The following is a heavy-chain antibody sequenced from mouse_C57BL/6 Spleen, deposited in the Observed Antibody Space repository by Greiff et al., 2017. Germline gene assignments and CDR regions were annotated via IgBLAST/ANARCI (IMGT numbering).Heavy chain of an antibody. D-gene: IGHD2-5*01. Sequence: EVKLQESGGDLVKPGGSLKLSCAASGFTFSSYGMSWVRQTPDKRLEWVATISSGGSYTYYPDSVKGRFTISRDNAKNTLYLQMSSLKSEDTAMYYCARYSNSYYFDYWGQGTTLTVSS. CDR2: ISSGGSYT. V-gene: IGHV5-6*01. CDR3: ARYSNSYYFDY. J-gene: IGHJ2*01. CDR1: GFTFSSYG.